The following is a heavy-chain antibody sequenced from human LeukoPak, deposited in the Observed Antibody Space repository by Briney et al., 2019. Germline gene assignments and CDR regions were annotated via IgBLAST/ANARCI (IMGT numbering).Heavy chain of an antibody. D-gene: IGHD3/OR15-3a*01. CDR3: ARQTGSGLSILP. Sequence: SETLSLTCAVYGGSFSGYYWSWIRQPPGKGLEWIGEINHSGSTNYNPSLKSRVTISVDTSKNQFSLKLTSVTAADTAVYYCARQTGSGLSILPGGQGTLVTVSS. J-gene: IGHJ4*02. V-gene: IGHV4-34*01. CDR2: INHSGST. CDR1: GGSFSGYY.